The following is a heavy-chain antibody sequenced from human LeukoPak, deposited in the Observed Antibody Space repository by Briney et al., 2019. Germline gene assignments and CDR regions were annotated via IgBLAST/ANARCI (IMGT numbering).Heavy chain of an antibody. Sequence: GGSLRLSCAASGFTFSSYGMHWVRQAPGKGLEWVAVISYDGSNKYYADSVKGRFTISRDNSKNTLYLQMNSLRAEDTAVYYCAKDNSIVVVPAAIMDWGQGTLVTVSS. CDR1: GFTFSSYG. CDR2: ISYDGSNK. D-gene: IGHD2-2*01. V-gene: IGHV3-30*18. J-gene: IGHJ4*02. CDR3: AKDNSIVVVPAAIMD.